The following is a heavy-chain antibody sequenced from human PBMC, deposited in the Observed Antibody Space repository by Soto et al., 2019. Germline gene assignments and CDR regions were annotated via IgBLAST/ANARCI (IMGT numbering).Heavy chain of an antibody. Sequence: LSLSCAASGFTFSSYSMNWVRQAPGKGLEWVSYISSSSSTIYYTDSVKGRFIISRDNSKNTLYLQMNSLRAEDTAVYYCAKSPRWSPYYYDSSGYYWGPGTLVTVSS. V-gene: IGHV3-48*01. J-gene: IGHJ4*02. CDR1: GFTFSSYS. CDR3: AKSPRWSPYYYDSSGYY. CDR2: ISSSSSTI. D-gene: IGHD3-22*01.